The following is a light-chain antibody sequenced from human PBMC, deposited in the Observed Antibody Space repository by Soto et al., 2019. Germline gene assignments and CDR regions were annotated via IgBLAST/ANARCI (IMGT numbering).Light chain of an antibody. Sequence: DIQMTQSPSTVSASVGDRVTITCRASQSISSWLAWYQQKPGKAPKLLIYKASSLESGVPSRFSGSGSGTECTLTISSLQPDDFATYYCQQYNSYSGTFGQGTKVEIK. J-gene: IGKJ1*01. CDR3: QQYNSYSGT. CDR2: KAS. CDR1: QSISSW. V-gene: IGKV1-5*03.